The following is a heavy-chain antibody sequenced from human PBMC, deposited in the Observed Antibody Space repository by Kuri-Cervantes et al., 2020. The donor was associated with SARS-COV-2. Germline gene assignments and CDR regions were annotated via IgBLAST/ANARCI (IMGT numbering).Heavy chain of an antibody. CDR3: ASLGFDDNLYYYYYMDV. D-gene: IGHD5-12*01. J-gene: IGHJ6*03. Sequence: ETLSLTCAASGFTFSSYSMNWVRQAPGKGLEWVSSISSSSSYIYYADSVKGRFTISRDNAKNSLYLQMNSLRAEDTAVYYCASLGFDDNLYYYYYMDVWGKGTTVTVSS. V-gene: IGHV3-21*01. CDR2: ISSSSSYI. CDR1: GFTFSSYS.